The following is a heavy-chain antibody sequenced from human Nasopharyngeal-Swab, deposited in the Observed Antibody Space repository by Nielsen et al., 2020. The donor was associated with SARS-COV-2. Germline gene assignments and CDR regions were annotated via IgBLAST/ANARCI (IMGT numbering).Heavy chain of an antibody. V-gene: IGHV3-23*01. CDR2: ISASGRAT. Sequence: GESLKISCVAFGFSLNRYATIWVRQAPGKGLEWVSGISASGRATYYADSVEGRLTISRDNSRNTLSLQMNNLRAEDTATYYCARGCDTDCFRVDSWGQGTLVTVSS. CDR3: ARGCDTDCFRVDS. J-gene: IGHJ4*02. CDR1: GFSLNRYA. D-gene: IGHD2-21*02.